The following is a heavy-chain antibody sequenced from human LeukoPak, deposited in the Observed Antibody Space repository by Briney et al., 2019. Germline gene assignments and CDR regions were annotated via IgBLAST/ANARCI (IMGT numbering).Heavy chain of an antibody. CDR2: ISWNSGSI. V-gene: IGHV3-9*01. J-gene: IGHJ4*02. D-gene: IGHD2-2*01. CDR1: GFTFDDYA. Sequence: PGGSLRLSCAASGFTFDDYAMHWVRQAPGKGLEWVSGISWNSGSIGYADSVKGRFTISRDNSKNTLYLQMNSLRAEDTAVYYCANTGFEYCSSTSCYWLDYWGQGTLVTVSS. CDR3: ANTGFEYCSSTSCYWLDY.